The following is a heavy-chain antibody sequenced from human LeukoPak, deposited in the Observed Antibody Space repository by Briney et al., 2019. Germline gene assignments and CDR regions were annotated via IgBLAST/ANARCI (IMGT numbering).Heavy chain of an antibody. CDR1: GFTFSTYS. CDR3: ARVGYSSGWYFDY. Sequence: GGSLRLSCAASGFTFSTYSMNWVRQAPGKGLEWVSSISSTSSYIYYADSVKGRFTISRDDAQKSLYLQMNSLRAEDTAVYYCARVGYSSGWYFDYWGQGTLVTVSS. V-gene: IGHV3-21*01. J-gene: IGHJ4*02. D-gene: IGHD6-19*01. CDR2: ISSTSSYI.